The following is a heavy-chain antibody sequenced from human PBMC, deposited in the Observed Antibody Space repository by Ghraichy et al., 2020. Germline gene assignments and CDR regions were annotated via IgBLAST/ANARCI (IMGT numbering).Heavy chain of an antibody. Sequence: GVLRLSCAGFIFDDYAVSWIRQAPGKGLEWVGFIRSKANGATAEYAAAVKGRFTISRDDSKSIAYLQMSNLKTEDTAVYYCARYSSGYTGLDYWGQGTLVTVSS. CDR2: IRSKANGATA. CDR1: GFIFDDYA. CDR3: ARYSSGYTGLDY. V-gene: IGHV3-49*03. D-gene: IGHD6-19*01. J-gene: IGHJ4*02.